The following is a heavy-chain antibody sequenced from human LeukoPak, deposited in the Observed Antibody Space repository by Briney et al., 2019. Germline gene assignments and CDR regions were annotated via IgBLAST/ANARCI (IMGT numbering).Heavy chain of an antibody. V-gene: IGHV3-30*02. Sequence: GGSLRLSXAASGFTFSSYGMHWVCQAPGKGVEWVAFIRYDGSNKYYADSVKGRFTISRDNSKNTLYLQMNSLRAEDTAVYYCAKGGTTVVTGDAFDIWGQGTMVTVSS. CDR1: GFTFSSYG. D-gene: IGHD4-23*01. CDR3: AKGGTTVVTGDAFDI. CDR2: IRYDGSNK. J-gene: IGHJ3*02.